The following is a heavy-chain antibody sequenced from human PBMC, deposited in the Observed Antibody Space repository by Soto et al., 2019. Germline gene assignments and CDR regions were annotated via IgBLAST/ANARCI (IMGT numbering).Heavy chain of an antibody. Sequence: QVQLVQSGAEVKKPGSSVKVSCKASGGTFSSYAISWVRQAPGQGLEWMGGINPIFGTANYAQKFQGRVTITADESTSTAYMELSSLRSEDTAVYYCASHGITGTWVYYYGMDVWGQATTVTVSS. V-gene: IGHV1-69*12. CDR1: GGTFSSYA. CDR3: ASHGITGTWVYYYGMDV. J-gene: IGHJ6*02. D-gene: IGHD1-7*01. CDR2: INPIFGTA.